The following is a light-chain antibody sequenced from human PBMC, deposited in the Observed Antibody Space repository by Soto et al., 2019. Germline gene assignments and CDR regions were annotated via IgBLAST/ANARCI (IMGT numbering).Light chain of an antibody. J-gene: IGKJ1*01. CDR3: QQYNSYSWT. V-gene: IGKV1-5*01. Sequence: DIQMTQSPSTLSASVGDRVTITCRASQSISSWLAWYQQQPGKAPKLLIYDASSLESGVPSRFSGSGSGTEFTLTISSLQPDDFATYYCQQYNSYSWTSGQGTKVEIK. CDR2: DAS. CDR1: QSISSW.